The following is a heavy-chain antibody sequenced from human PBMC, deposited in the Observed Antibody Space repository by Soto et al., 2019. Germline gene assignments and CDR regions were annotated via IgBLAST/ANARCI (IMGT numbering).Heavy chain of an antibody. Sequence: PGGSLRLSCAASGFTFSSYWMHWVRQAPGKGLVWVSRINSDGSSTSYADSVKGRFTISRDNAKNTLYLQMNSLRAEDTAVYYCARAAGVYYDSSGTVYWGQGTLVTVSS. V-gene: IGHV3-74*01. CDR3: ARAAGVYYDSSGTVY. J-gene: IGHJ4*02. D-gene: IGHD3-22*01. CDR1: GFTFSSYW. CDR2: INSDGSST.